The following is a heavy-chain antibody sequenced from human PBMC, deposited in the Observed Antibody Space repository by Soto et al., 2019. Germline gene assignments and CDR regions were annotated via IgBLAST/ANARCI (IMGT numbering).Heavy chain of an antibody. D-gene: IGHD6-13*01. V-gene: IGHV1-69*01. CDR1: RGTFNNYA. Sequence: QVQLVQSGAEVKKPGSSVKVSCKASRGTFNNYALTWVRQAPGQGLEWMGGIIPVSATTNYAPKFQGRLTITADEATNTAYMELSSLITDDTAVYYCASSYGTSWYGDYWGQGTLLTVSS. CDR2: IIPVSATT. CDR3: ASSYGTSWYGDY. J-gene: IGHJ4*02.